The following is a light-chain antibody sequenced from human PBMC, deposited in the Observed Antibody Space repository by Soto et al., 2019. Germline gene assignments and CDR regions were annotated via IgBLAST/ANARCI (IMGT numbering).Light chain of an antibody. J-gene: IGLJ3*02. CDR2: EVS. Sequence: QSALTQPASVSGSPGQSITISCTGTSSDVGSYNLVSWYQQHPGKDPKLMIYEVSKRPSGVSNRFSGSKSGNTASLTISGLQAEGEADYSCCSYAGSSTWVFGGGTKLTVL. CDR1: SSDVGSYNL. CDR3: CSYAGSSTWV. V-gene: IGLV2-23*02.